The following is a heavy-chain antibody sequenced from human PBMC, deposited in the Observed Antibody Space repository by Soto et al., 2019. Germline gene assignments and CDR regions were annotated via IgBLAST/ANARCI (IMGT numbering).Heavy chain of an antibody. Sequence: QVQLQESGPGLVKPSETLSLTCTVSGGSISSYYWSWIRQPPGKGLEWIGYVYYSGSTNYNPSLQSRVNISVDTSKNQFSLKLSSVTAADTAVYYCASSGIAAAGTSAYFDYWGQGTLVTVSS. D-gene: IGHD6-13*01. CDR1: GGSISSYY. V-gene: IGHV4-59*08. J-gene: IGHJ4*02. CDR2: VYYSGST. CDR3: ASSGIAAAGTSAYFDY.